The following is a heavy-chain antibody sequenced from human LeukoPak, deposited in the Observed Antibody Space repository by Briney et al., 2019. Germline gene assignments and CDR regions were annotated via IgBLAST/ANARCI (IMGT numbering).Heavy chain of an antibody. J-gene: IGHJ4*02. CDR2: IYSGGST. CDR1: GFTVSSNY. D-gene: IGHD3-16*02. Sequence: GGSLRLSCAASGFTVSSNYMSWVRQAPGKGLEWVSVIYSGGSTYYVDSVKGRFTISRDNSKNTLYLQMNSLRAEDTAVYYCAREGLEGVIDYWGQGTLVTVSS. CDR3: AREGLEGVIDY. V-gene: IGHV3-66*01.